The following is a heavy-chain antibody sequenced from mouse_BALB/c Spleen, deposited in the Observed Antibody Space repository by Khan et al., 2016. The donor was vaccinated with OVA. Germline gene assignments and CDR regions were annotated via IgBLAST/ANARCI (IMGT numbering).Heavy chain of an antibody. D-gene: IGHD2-1*01. CDR3: ARSPYGNFAY. J-gene: IGHJ3*01. CDR2: ISSDGDYT. V-gene: IGHV5-9-3*01. Sequence: EVKLVESGGGLVKPGGSLKLSCAASGFTFSTYAMSWVRQTPEKRLEWVATISSDGDYTYFPDNVTGRFTIPRDNAKNTLCLQMTSLRSEDTAMYYCARSPYGNFAYWGQGTLVTVSA. CDR1: GFTFSTYA.